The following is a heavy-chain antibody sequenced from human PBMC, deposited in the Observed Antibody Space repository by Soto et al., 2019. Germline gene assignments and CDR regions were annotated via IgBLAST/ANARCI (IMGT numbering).Heavy chain of an antibody. CDR2: IYSGGST. CDR3: ARDKPSFEYSGYGDAFDI. V-gene: IGHV3-66*01. J-gene: IGHJ3*02. Sequence: GGSLRLSCAASGFTVSSNYMSWVRQAPGKGLEWVSVIYSGGSTYYADSVKGRFTISRDNSKNTLYLQMNSLRAEDTAVYYCARDKPSFEYSGYGDAFDIWGQGTMVTVSS. D-gene: IGHD5-12*01. CDR1: GFTVSSNY.